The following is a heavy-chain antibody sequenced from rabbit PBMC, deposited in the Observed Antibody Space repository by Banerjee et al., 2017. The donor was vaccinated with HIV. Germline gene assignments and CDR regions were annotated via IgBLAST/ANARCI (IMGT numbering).Heavy chain of an antibody. D-gene: IGHD6-1*01. CDR3: ARDVFDYGYAFDL. CDR1: GFSFSSSYY. V-gene: IGHV1S45*01. CDR2: ISGGSSDNT. J-gene: IGHJ4*01. Sequence: QEQLEESGGDLVKPEGSLTLTCTASGFSFSSSYYMCWVRQAPGKGLEWIACISGGSSDNTYYASWAKGRFTISKTSSTTVTLQMTSLTAADTATYFCARDVFDYGYAFDLWGQGTLVTVS.